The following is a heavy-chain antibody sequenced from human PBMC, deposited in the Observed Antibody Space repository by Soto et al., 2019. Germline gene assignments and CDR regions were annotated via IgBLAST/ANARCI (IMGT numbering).Heavy chain of an antibody. Sequence: ASVKVSCKASGYTFISYDISWVRQAPGQGLEWMGWISAYNGNANYAQKLQGRVTMTTDTSTNTAYMELRSLRSDDTAVYYCAGVARDACFDHWGQGTLVTVSS. CDR2: ISAYNGNA. J-gene: IGHJ5*02. CDR1: GYTFISYD. D-gene: IGHD2-21*02. CDR3: AGVARDACFDH. V-gene: IGHV1-18*01.